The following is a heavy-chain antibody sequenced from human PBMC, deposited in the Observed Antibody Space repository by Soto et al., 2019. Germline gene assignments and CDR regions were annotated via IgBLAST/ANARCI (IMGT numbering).Heavy chain of an antibody. Sequence: GGSLRLSCAASGFTFSSYAMSWVRQAPGKGLEWVPAISGSGGSTYYADSVKGRFTISRDNSKNTLYLQMNSLRAEDTAVYYCAKDYYDSSGYRRPFDYWGQGTLVTVSS. CDR1: GFTFSSYA. CDR3: AKDYYDSSGYRRPFDY. CDR2: ISGSGGST. V-gene: IGHV3-23*01. D-gene: IGHD3-22*01. J-gene: IGHJ4*02.